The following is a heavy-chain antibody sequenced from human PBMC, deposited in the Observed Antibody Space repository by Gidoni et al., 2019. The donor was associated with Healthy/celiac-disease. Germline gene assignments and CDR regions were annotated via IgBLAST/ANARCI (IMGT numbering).Heavy chain of an antibody. J-gene: IGHJ6*02. CDR3: ARDPAVAGVRYYGMDV. V-gene: IGHV3-33*01. D-gene: IGHD6-19*01. CDR1: GFTFSSYG. Sequence: QVQLVESGGGVVEPGRSRRLAWAATGFTFSSYGMHWVRQAPGKGLEWVAVMWYDGSNKYYADSVKGRFTISRDNSKNTLYLQMNSLRAEDTAVYYCARDPAVAGVRYYGMDVWGQGTTVTVSS. CDR2: MWYDGSNK.